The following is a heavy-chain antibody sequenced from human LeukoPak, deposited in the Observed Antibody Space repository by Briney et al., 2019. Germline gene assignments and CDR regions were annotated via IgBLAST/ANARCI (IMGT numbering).Heavy chain of an antibody. Sequence: GGSLRLSCAASGFTFSKYVMSWVGHAPGKGLEWVSVISASGGGTYYADSVKGRFTISRDNTTNTLYLQMNSLRVEDTAVYYCAKFSPSNLDYWGQGTLVTVSS. D-gene: IGHD2-2*01. CDR1: GFTFSKYV. CDR2: ISASGGGT. J-gene: IGHJ4*02. CDR3: AKFSPSNLDY. V-gene: IGHV3-23*01.